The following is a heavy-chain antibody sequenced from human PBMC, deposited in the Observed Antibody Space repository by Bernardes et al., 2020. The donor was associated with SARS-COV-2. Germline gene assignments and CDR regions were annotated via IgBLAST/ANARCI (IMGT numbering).Heavy chain of an antibody. Sequence: ETLSLTFTVSGGSVRSYHWSWIRQTPGKRLEWIASIHYSGSYDYNPSLRSRVTTSIDTSKNQVSLELTSVTAADTAVYYCARTHSDFGWSFDYWGQGTLVTVSS. D-gene: IGHD6-19*01. CDR3: ARTHSDFGWSFDY. J-gene: IGHJ4*02. V-gene: IGHV4-59*08. CDR1: GGSVRSYH. CDR2: IHYSGSY.